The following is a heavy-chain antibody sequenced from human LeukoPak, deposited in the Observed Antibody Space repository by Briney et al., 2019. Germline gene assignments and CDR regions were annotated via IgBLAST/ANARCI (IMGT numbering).Heavy chain of an antibody. V-gene: IGHV6-1*01. Sequence: SQTLSLTCAISGDSVSSNSGAWNWIRQSPSRGLEWLGRTYYRSKWYNDYAVSVKSRITINPDTSKNQFSLQLNSVTPEDTAVYYCARSKPVYAGIVVLWFDPWGQGTLVTVSS. D-gene: IGHD2-8*01. J-gene: IGHJ5*02. CDR2: TYYRSKWYN. CDR1: GDSVSSNSGA. CDR3: ARSKPVYAGIVVLWFDP.